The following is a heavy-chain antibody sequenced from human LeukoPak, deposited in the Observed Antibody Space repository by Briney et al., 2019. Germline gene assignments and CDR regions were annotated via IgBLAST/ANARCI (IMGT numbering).Heavy chain of an antibody. Sequence: PGGSLRLSCAASGFTFDDYAMHWVRQAPGKGLEWIGSIYYSGSTYYNPSLKSRVTISVDTSKNQFSLKLSSVTAADTAVYYCARLTGYSSESWFDPWGQGTLVTVSS. CDR3: ARLTGYSSESWFDP. V-gene: IGHV4-38-2*01. CDR2: IYYSGST. CDR1: GFTFDDYA. J-gene: IGHJ5*02. D-gene: IGHD3-9*01.